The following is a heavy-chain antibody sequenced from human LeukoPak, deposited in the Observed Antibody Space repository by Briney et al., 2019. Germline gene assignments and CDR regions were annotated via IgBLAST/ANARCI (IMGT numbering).Heavy chain of an antibody. CDR3: ARRRPAAGFDY. Sequence: NPSETLSLTCTVSGGSISSDYWNWIRQPAGKGLEWIGRIYTSGSTTNNPSLKSRLTMSIDTSNNQFSPKLTSMTAADTAVYYCARRRPAAGFDYWGQGILVTVSS. D-gene: IGHD6-13*01. J-gene: IGHJ4*02. V-gene: IGHV4-4*07. CDR2: IYTSGST. CDR1: GGSISSDY.